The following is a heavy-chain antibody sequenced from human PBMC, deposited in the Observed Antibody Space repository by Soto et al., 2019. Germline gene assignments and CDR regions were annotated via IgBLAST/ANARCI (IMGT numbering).Heavy chain of an antibody. CDR2: IIPILGIA. V-gene: IGHV1-69*02. Sequence: SVKVSCKASGGTFSSYTISWVRQAPGQGLEWMGRIIPILGIANYAQKFQGRVTITADKSTSTAYMELSSLRSEDTAVYYCARGYCSGGSCYTGWFDPWGQGALVTVSS. D-gene: IGHD2-15*01. CDR3: ARGYCSGGSCYTGWFDP. J-gene: IGHJ5*02. CDR1: GGTFSSYT.